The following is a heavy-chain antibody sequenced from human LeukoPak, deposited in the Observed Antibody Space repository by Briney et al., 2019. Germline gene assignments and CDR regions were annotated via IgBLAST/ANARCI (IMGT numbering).Heavy chain of an antibody. J-gene: IGHJ6*04. CDR1: GYSFTTYW. CDR3: ARQQVAYYYYYGMDV. V-gene: IGHV5-51*01. Sequence: GESLKISCKGSGYSFTTYWIAWVRQMPGKGLEWMGIIYPGDSDTRYSPSFQGQVTISADKSISTAFLQWSSLKASDTAMYYCARQQVAYYYYYGMDVWGKGTTVTVSS. D-gene: IGHD2-15*01. CDR2: IYPGDSDT.